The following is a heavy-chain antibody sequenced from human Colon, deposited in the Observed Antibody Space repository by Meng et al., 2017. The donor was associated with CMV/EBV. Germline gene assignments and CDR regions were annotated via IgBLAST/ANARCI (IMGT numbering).Heavy chain of an antibody. CDR1: VYSFTGYY. D-gene: IGHD3-16*01. CDR3: ASHSSYVWGSHH. CDR2: MDPTTGRT. J-gene: IGHJ1*01. Sequence: VQLVQAGAEVRMLGASAKVYCKASVYSFTGYYIHWVRQAPGQGLEWMGWMDPTTGRTDYAQKFQGTVTMTRDTSISTAYLELSRLTSDDTAVYYCASHSSYVWGSHHWGQGTLVTVSS. V-gene: IGHV1-2*02.